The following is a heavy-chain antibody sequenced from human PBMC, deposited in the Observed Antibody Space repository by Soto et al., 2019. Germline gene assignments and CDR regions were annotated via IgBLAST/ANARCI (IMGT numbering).Heavy chain of an antibody. V-gene: IGHV3-23*01. CDR1: GIDFSNYA. D-gene: IGHD6-19*01. CDR3: AKDGNWLDVFLDL. J-gene: IGHJ4*02. Sequence: GGSLRLSCVVSGIDFSNYAMTWVRQAPGKGLERVAISSTSGRSTYHADSVRGRFTISRDNSKNTLYLHMTNLRAEDTAVYYCAKDGNWLDVFLDLWGQGTPVTVSS. CDR2: SSTSGRST.